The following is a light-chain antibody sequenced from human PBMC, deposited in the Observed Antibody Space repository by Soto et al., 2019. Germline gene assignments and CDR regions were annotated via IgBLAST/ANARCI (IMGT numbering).Light chain of an antibody. J-gene: IGKJ1*01. Sequence: DIHMTQSPSTLSASVGDRVTITCRASQSISSWLAWYQQKPGKAPKLLIYKASSLESGVPSRFSGSGSGTEFTLNISSLQTADFATYDCQQYNSYPRTFGQGTKVEIK. CDR2: KAS. CDR3: QQYNSYPRT. V-gene: IGKV1-5*03. CDR1: QSISSW.